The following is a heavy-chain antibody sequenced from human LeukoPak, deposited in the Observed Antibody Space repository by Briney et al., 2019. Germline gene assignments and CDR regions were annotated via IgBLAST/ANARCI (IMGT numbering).Heavy chain of an antibody. CDR3: AKLSTMIVPRDYFDY. V-gene: IGHV3-23*01. CDR2: ISGNGGST. D-gene: IGHD3-22*01. Sequence: GGSLRLSCAASGFTFSSYAMNWVRQAPGKGLEWVSAISGNGGSTYQADSMRGRFTISRDNSKNTLYLQMNSLRAEDTAVYYCAKLSTMIVPRDYFDYWGQGTLVTVSS. CDR1: GFTFSSYA. J-gene: IGHJ4*02.